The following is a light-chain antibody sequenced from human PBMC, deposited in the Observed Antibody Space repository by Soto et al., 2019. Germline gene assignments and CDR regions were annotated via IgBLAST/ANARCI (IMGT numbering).Light chain of an antibody. J-gene: IGKJ1*01. CDR2: GAS. Sequence: EIVLTQSPGILSLSPGEGATLFCSTSQTVDRNYLAWYQQKPGQAPRLLIYGASSRATGIPDRFSGSGSGTDFTLTISRLEPEDFAVYYCQQYGISPRTFGQGTKVDIK. CDR3: QQYGISPRT. V-gene: IGKV3-20*01. CDR1: QTVDRNY.